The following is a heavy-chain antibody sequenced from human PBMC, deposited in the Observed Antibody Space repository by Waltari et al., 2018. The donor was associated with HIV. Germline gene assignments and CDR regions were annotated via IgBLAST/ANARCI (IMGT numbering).Heavy chain of an antibody. CDR3: ARSSPPYVDSVGWFDS. J-gene: IGHJ5*01. V-gene: IGHV1-3*01. CDR2: INAGKGKT. CDR1: GYTFTGYT. D-gene: IGHD1-26*01. Sequence: ASGYTFTGYTIHLVRQAPGQGLEWMGWINAGKGKTDYSQSFQGRVTFSRDTSASTAYMELSSLRSEDTAVYYCARSSPPYVDSVGWFDSWGPGTLVTVFS.